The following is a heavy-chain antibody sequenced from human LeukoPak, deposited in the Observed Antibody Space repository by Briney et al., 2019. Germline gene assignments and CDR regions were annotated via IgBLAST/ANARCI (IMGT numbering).Heavy chain of an antibody. CDR3: ARLGYSSSWHYYYFDY. V-gene: IGHV4-38-2*01. CDR1: GYSISSGYY. Sequence: PSETLSLTCAVSGYSISSGYYWGWIRQPPGKGLQWIGGIYHSGTTYYNPSLKSRVTISVDTSNNQFSLKLTSVTAADTAVYYCARLGYSSSWHYYYFDYWGQGTLATVSA. CDR2: IYHSGTT. J-gene: IGHJ4*02. D-gene: IGHD6-13*01.